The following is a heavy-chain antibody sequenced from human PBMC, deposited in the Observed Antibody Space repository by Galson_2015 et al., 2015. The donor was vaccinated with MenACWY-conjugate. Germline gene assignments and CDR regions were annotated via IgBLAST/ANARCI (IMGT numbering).Heavy chain of an antibody. D-gene: IGHD4-17*01. CDR2: LYSGVMT. V-gene: IGHV3-53*01. J-gene: IGHJ5*02. Sequence: SLRLSCAASGFNVSGNFMSWVRQAPGKGLEWVSVLYSGVMTYYADSVKGRFTISRDNSKNMVYLQMNSLRVEDTAVYYCVGYSPSYGWLAPWGQGTLVPVSS. CDR1: GFNVSGNF. CDR3: VGYSPSYGWLAP.